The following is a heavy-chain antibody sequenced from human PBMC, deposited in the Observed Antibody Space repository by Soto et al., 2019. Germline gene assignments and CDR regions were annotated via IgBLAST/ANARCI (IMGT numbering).Heavy chain of an antibody. Sequence: GGSLRLSCGASGFTITDYYMSWIRQAPGKGLEWVSHISSVGTTTYYADSVKGRFSISMDNAKNSLYLQMNSLRAEDTAVYYCARDQEGSGSHWLGYNYYAMDVWAKGPRSPSP. J-gene: IGHJ6*02. CDR3: ARDQEGSGSHWLGYNYYAMDV. CDR1: GFTITDYY. CDR2: ISSVGTTT. V-gene: IGHV3-11*01. D-gene: IGHD3-10*01.